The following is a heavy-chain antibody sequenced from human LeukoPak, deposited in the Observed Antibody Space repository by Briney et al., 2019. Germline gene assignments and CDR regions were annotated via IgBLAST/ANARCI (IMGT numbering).Heavy chain of an antibody. Sequence: GGSLRLSCAASGFTFSNHAMTWVRQAPGKGPERVSAIYGSGDSTFYADSVKGRFTISRDNSKNTLYLQMNSLRAEDTAVYYCAKDLRVYDSSGYDFDYWGQGTLVTVSS. CDR1: GFTFSNHA. V-gene: IGHV3-23*01. D-gene: IGHD3-22*01. J-gene: IGHJ4*02. CDR3: AKDLRVYDSSGYDFDY. CDR2: IYGSGDST.